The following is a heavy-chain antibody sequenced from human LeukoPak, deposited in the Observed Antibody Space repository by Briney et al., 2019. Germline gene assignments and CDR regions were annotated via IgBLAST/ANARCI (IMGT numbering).Heavy chain of an antibody. CDR2: IYSGGST. J-gene: IGHJ5*02. CDR1: GFTVSSNY. Sequence: GGSLRLSCAASGFTVSSNYMSWVRQAPGKGLEWVSVIYSGGSTYYADSVKGRFTISRDNSKNTLYLQMNSLRAEDTAVYYCARDRVAAPGWFDPWGQGTLVTVSS. CDR3: ARDRVAAPGWFDP. V-gene: IGHV3-53*01. D-gene: IGHD2-15*01.